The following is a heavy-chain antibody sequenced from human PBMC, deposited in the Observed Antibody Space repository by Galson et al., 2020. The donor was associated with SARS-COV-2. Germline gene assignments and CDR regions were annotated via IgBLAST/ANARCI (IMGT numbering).Heavy chain of an antibody. CDR3: ARAALTSDWSGGEYLDY. J-gene: IGHJ4*02. CDR2: ISYDGNIK. V-gene: IGHV3-30*04. Sequence: QAGGSLRLSCAASGFTFSNYAMHWVRQAPGKGLEWVAVISYDGNIKYYADSVKGRFTISRDLSKKTLYLQMNSLRVEATAVYFCARAALTSDWSGGEYLDYWGQGSLVTGSS. CDR1: GFTFSNYA. D-gene: IGHD3-9*01.